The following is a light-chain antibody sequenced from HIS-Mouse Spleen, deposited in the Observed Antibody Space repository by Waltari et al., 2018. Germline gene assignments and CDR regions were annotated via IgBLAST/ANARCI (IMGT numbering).Light chain of an antibody. J-gene: IGKJ2*01. CDR1: QSISSW. V-gene: IGKV1-5*03. CDR3: QQYNSYSYT. Sequence: DIQMTQSPSTLSASVGDRVTITCRASQSISSWLAWYQQKPGKAPKLLIYKACSLEGGVPSRFSGSGSGTEFTLTISSLQPDDFATYYCQQYNSYSYTFGQGTKLEIK. CDR2: KAC.